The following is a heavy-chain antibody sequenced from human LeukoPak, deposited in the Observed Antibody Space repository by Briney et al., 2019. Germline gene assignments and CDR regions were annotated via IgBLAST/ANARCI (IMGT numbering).Heavy chain of an antibody. J-gene: IGHJ4*02. D-gene: IGHD3-10*01. CDR1: GYTFTSYG. CDR3: ARVVNYYGSGSYYKGYFDY. V-gene: IGHV1-18*01. Sequence: GASVKVSCKASGYTFTSYGISWVRQAPGQGLEWMGWISAYNGNTNYAQKLQGRVTMTTDTSTSTAYMELRSLRSDDTAVYYCARVVNYYGSGSYYKGYFDYWGQGTLVTVSS. CDR2: ISAYNGNT.